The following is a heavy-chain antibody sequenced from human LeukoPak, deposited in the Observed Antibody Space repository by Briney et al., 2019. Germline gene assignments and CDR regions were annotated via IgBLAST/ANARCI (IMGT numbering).Heavy chain of an antibody. CDR1: GFTFSSYG. J-gene: IGHJ6*02. Sequence: PGRSLRLSCAASGFTFSSYGMHWVRQAPGKGLEWVAVIWYDGSNKYYADSVKGRFTISRDNSKNTLYLQMNSLRAEDTAVYYCASSTLFYGSGSSPARGMDVWGQGTTVTVSS. V-gene: IGHV3-33*01. CDR3: ASSTLFYGSGSSPARGMDV. D-gene: IGHD3-10*01. CDR2: IWYDGSNK.